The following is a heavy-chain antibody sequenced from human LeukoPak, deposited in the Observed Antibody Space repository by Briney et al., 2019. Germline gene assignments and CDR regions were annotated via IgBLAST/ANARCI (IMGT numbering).Heavy chain of an antibody. Sequence: SETLSLTCAVYGGSFSGYYWSWIRQPPGKGLEWIGEINHSGSTNYNPSLKSRVTISVDTSKNQFSLKLSSVTAADTAVYYCARGRKSRYCSGGSCYSTYYYYYYGMDVWGQGTTVTVSS. CDR3: ARGRKSRYCSGGSCYSTYYYYYYGMDV. V-gene: IGHV4-34*01. CDR2: INHSGST. D-gene: IGHD2-15*01. J-gene: IGHJ6*02. CDR1: GGSFSGYY.